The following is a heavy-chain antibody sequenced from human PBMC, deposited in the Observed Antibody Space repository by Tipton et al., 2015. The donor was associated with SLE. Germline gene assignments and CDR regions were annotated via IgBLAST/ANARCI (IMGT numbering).Heavy chain of an antibody. CDR1: GGSFSGYY. CDR3: ARVQAVFGVVKYYFDF. D-gene: IGHD3-3*01. Sequence: TLSLTCAVYGGSFSGYYWSWIRQPPGKGLEWIGEINHSGSTNYNPSLKSRATISIDTSKNQFSLKLSSVTAADTAVYYCARVQAVFGVVKYYFDFWGQGTLVTVSS. V-gene: IGHV4-34*01. J-gene: IGHJ4*02. CDR2: INHSGST.